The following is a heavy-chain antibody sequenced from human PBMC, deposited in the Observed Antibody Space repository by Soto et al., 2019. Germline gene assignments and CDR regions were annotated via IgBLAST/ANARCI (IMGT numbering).Heavy chain of an antibody. D-gene: IGHD3-22*01. V-gene: IGHV1-69*01. J-gene: IGHJ4*02. CDR2: IIPIFGTA. Sequence: GDSVNVSCTASGGTFSSYSISWVRQAPGHGLEWMGGIIPIFGTANYAQKFQGRVTITADESTSTAYMELSSLRSDDTAVYDCARAYTDDYDSSGPTAVYEWGKGTQLTVYS. CDR3: ARAYTDDYDSSGPTAVYE. CDR1: GGTFSSYS.